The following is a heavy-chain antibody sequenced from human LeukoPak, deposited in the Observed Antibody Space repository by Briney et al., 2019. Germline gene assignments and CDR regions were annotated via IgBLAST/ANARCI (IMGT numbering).Heavy chain of an antibody. V-gene: IGHV3-7*01. Sequence: QPGGSLRLSCEASGFTLSSYWMNWVRHSPGKGLEWVADIKQDGSEKYYVDSVKGRFTISRDNAKNSLYLQMDSLRGDDTAVYYCTRDNPLRKVEPADRGNYYSYYGMDVWGQGTTVTVSS. D-gene: IGHD1-14*01. CDR1: GFTLSSYW. CDR3: TRDNPLRKVEPADRGNYYSYYGMDV. J-gene: IGHJ6*02. CDR2: IKQDGSEK.